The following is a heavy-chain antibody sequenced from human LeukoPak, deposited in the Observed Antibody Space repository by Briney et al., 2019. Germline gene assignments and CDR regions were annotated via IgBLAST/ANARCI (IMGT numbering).Heavy chain of an antibody. J-gene: IGHJ4*02. CDR1: GFTFSSYG. CDR3: ARVLTHYYDSSGPLDY. Sequence: GGSLRLSCAASGFTFSSYGMHWVRQAPGKGLEWVAVIWYDGSNKYYADSVKGRFTISRDNSKNTLYLQMNSLRAEDTAVYYCARVLTHYYDSSGPLDYWGQGTLVTVSS. D-gene: IGHD3-22*01. V-gene: IGHV3-33*01. CDR2: IWYDGSNK.